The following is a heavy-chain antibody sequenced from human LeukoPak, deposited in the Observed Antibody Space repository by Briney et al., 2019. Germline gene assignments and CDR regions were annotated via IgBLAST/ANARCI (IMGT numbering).Heavy chain of an antibody. CDR3: ARGTSAGGKLGVDY. CDR1: GGSISSHY. D-gene: IGHD7-27*01. V-gene: IGHV4-59*11. CDR2: IYYSGST. J-gene: IGHJ4*02. Sequence: SETLSLTCTVSGGSISSHYWSWIRQPPGKGPEWIGYIYYSGSTNYNPSLKSRVTISVDTSKNQFSLKLSSVTAADTAVYYCARGTSAGGKLGVDYWGQGTLVTVSS.